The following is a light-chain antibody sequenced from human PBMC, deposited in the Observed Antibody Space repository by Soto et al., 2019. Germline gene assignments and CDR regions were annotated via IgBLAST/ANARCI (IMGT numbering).Light chain of an antibody. CDR2: DAS. Sequence: DIQMTQSPSTLSASVGDRVTITCRASQSIRSWLAWHQQKPGKAPQLLIYDASNLESGVPSRFSGSGSGTEFTLTISSLQPDDFATYYCQQYDSFSKTFGRGTKVDIK. J-gene: IGKJ1*01. V-gene: IGKV1-5*01. CDR1: QSIRSW. CDR3: QQYDSFSKT.